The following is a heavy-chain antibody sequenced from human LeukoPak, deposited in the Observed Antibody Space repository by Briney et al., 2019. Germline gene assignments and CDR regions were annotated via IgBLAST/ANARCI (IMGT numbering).Heavy chain of an antibody. CDR3: ARDDTAGDYYMDV. J-gene: IGHJ6*03. CDR2: ISSSGHYI. Sequence: KAGGSLRLSCAASGFTLSIYTMNWVRQAPGKGLEWVSSISSSGHYIYYADSVKGRFTISRDNAKNSLYLQMNSLRAEDTAVYYCARDDTAGDYYMDVWGKGTTVTVSS. V-gene: IGHV3-21*01. D-gene: IGHD5-18*01. CDR1: GFTLSIYT.